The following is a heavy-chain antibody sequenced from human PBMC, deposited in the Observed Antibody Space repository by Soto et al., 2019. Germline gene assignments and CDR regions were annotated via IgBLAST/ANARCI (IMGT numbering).Heavy chain of an antibody. CDR2: ISGTDGTT. CDR3: AKRAVPSTIWGLFDY. J-gene: IGHJ4*02. V-gene: IGHV3-23*01. Sequence: PGGSLRLSCAASGFTFSSFPMSWVRQAPGKGLEWVSTISGTDGTTYYADSVKGRFTISRDNSRNTLHLQMNSLRAEDTAVYYCAKRAVPSTIWGLFDYWGQGTLVTVSS. CDR1: GFTFSSFP. D-gene: IGHD3-16*01.